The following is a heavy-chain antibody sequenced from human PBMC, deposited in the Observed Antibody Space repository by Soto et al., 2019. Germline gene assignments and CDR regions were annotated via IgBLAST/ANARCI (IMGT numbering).Heavy chain of an antibody. CDR2: IYHSVST. CDR3: ERRYGSCFDY. J-gene: IGHJ4*02. Sequence: SETLSLTCAVSGGSISSGGYSWSWIRQPPGKGLEWIGYIYHSVSTYYNPSLKSRATISLDTSKNQFSLKLSSVTAADTAVYYCERRYGSCFDYWGQGTLVTVSS. CDR1: GGSISSGGYS. D-gene: IGHD5-18*01. V-gene: IGHV4-30-2*01.